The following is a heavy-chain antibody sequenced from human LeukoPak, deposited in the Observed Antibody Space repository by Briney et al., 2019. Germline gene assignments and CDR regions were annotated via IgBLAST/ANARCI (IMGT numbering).Heavy chain of an antibody. CDR2: IRYDGSNK. CDR3: AKGDSGSYWCDY. D-gene: IGHD2-8*02. CDR1: GFTFSSYG. J-gene: IGHJ4*02. V-gene: IGHV3-30*02. Sequence: GGSLRLSCAASGFTFSSYGMHWVRQAPGKGLEWVAFIRYDGSNKFYADSVKGRFTISRDNSKNTLYLQMNSLRAEDTAVYYCAKGDSGSYWCDYWGQGTLVTVSS.